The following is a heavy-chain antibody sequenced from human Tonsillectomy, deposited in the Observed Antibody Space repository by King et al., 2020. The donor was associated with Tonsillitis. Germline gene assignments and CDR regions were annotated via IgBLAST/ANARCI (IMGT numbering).Heavy chain of an antibody. CDR3: ARDLKWILLPYIDY. Sequence: VQLVESGGGLVQPGGSLRLSCAASGFTFSSYWMSWVRPAPGKGLEWVANINQDGSEKVYVDSVKGRFTISRDNAKNSLYLQMSSLRAEDTAVYYCARDLKWILLPYIDYWGQGTLVTVSS. CDR1: GFTFSSYW. V-gene: IGHV3-7*03. CDR2: INQDGSEK. D-gene: IGHD5-18*01. J-gene: IGHJ4*02.